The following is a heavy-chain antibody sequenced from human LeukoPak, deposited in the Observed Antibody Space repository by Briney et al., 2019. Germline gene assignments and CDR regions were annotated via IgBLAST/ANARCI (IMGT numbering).Heavy chain of an antibody. V-gene: IGHV4-59*01. CDR1: SGSINSYN. Sequence: SETLSLTCTVSSGSINSYNWRWLRQPPGMGLVWFMYIYYSGSTNYNPYLKRRVTISVNTSNNKSSLKLSSVTAADTAVYYCARGQIAVAGTVDYGMEVWGKGTTVTVSS. CDR2: IYYSGST. CDR3: ARGQIAVAGTVDYGMEV. D-gene: IGHD6-19*01. J-gene: IGHJ6*04.